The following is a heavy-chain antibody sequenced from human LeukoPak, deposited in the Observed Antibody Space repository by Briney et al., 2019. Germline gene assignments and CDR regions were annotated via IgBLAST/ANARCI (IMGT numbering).Heavy chain of an antibody. Sequence: ASVKVSCKASGYTFTGYYIHWVRQAPGQGLEWMGWINPNSGGTNYAQKFQGRVTMTRDTSISTAYMELSRLRSDDTAVYYCARDSRFLEWLFLDYWGQGTLVTVSS. J-gene: IGHJ4*02. CDR2: INPNSGGT. D-gene: IGHD3-3*01. CDR3: ARDSRFLEWLFLDY. V-gene: IGHV1-2*02. CDR1: GYTFTGYY.